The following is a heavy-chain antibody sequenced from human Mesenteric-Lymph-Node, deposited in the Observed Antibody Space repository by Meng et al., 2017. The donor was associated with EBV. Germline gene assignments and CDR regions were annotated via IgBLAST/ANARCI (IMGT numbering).Heavy chain of an antibody. J-gene: IGHJ4*02. CDR2: VYHSGSA. CDR3: ARVGYNYVYYFDY. CDR1: GGSISSSNW. Sequence: QVRLQESGPGWVKPSGTLSLTCAVSGGSISSSNWWSWVRQPPGKGLEWIGEVYHSGSANYNPSLKSRVTISVDKSKNQFSLNLSSVTAADTAVYYCARVGYNYVYYFDYWGQGTLVTVSS. D-gene: IGHD5-18*01. V-gene: IGHV4-4*02.